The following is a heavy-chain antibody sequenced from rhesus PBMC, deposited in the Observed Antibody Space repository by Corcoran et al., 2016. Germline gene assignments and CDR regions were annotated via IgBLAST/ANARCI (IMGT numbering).Heavy chain of an antibody. CDR1: GFSLSTSGMG. V-gene: IGHV2-1*01. CDR2: IYWNDDK. J-gene: IGHJ4*01. CDR3: ARGVWGSSYFDY. D-gene: IGHD3-34*01. Sequence: QVTLKESGPALVKPTQTLTLTCTFSGFSLSTSGMGVGWIRQPSRKTLEWLAHIYWNDDKYYSTSLKSRLTISKDTSKNQVVLTMTNMDPVDTATYYCARGVWGSSYFDYWGQGVLVTVSS.